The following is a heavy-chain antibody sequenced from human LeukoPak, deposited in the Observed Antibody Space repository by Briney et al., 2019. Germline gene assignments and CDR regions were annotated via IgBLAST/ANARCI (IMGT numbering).Heavy chain of an antibody. J-gene: IGHJ5*02. Sequence: GGSLRLSCAASGFTFSSYAMSWVRQAPGKGLEWVANIKQDGSEKYYVDSVKGRFTISRDNAKNSLYLQMNSLRAEDTAVYYCARGSSIAARRAWFDPWGQGTLVTVSS. CDR1: GFTFSSYA. D-gene: IGHD6-6*01. CDR2: IKQDGSEK. V-gene: IGHV3-7*01. CDR3: ARGSSIAARRAWFDP.